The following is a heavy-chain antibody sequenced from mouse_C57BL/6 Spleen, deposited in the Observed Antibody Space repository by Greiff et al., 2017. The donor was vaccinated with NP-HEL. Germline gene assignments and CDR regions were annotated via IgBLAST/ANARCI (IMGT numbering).Heavy chain of an antibody. J-gene: IGHJ1*03. D-gene: IGHD1-1*01. CDR1: GFTFSDYY. Sequence: DVQLVESGGGLVQPGGSLKLSCAASGFTFSDYYMYWVRQTPEKRLEWVAYISNGGGSTYYPDTVKGRFTISRDNAKNTLYLQMSRLKSEDTAMYYCARQTTVGARCFDVWGTGTTVTVSS. CDR3: ARQTTVGARCFDV. V-gene: IGHV5-12*01. CDR2: ISNGGGST.